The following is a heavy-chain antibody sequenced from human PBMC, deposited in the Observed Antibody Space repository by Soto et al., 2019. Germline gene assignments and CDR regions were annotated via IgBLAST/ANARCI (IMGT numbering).Heavy chain of an antibody. D-gene: IGHD5-18*01. V-gene: IGHV4-39*01. CDR3: ARHEWLQLWLVTEY. J-gene: IGHJ4*02. CDR2: IYHSGNT. Sequence: QLQLQESGPGLVKPSETLSLTCSVSGDSIGSSTNYWGWIRQPPGKGLEWIGTIYHSGNTYYNPTLKSRAAISVDRSKNQSSLRLNSVTAADTAVYYCARHEWLQLWLVTEYWGQGALVTVSS. CDR1: GDSIGSSTNY.